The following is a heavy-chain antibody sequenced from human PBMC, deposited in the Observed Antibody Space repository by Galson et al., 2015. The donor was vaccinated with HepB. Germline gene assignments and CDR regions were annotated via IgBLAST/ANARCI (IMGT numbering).Heavy chain of an antibody. CDR3: AKGQLGVDY. J-gene: IGHJ4*02. V-gene: IGHV3-23*01. D-gene: IGHD3-16*01. CDR1: GFTFSSYA. Sequence: LRLSCAASGFTFSSYAMNWVRQAPGKGLEWVSVISGSGGSTYYVDSVKGRFTISRDNSNNTLYLQMSSLRAEDTAVYFCAKGQLGVDYWGQGTL. CDR2: ISGSGGST.